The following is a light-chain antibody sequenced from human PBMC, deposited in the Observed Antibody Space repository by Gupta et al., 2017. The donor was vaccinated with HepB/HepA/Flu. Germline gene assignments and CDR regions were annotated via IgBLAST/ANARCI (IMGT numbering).Light chain of an antibody. CDR2: AAS. CDR1: QGISSC. V-gene: IGKV1-12*01. CDR3: QQGNSFPT. Sequence: ILMTQSPATVSASAGDRATSTWRASQGISSCLAWYQQKPGKAPRLLIYAASSGVRGSPDRFSGSGDGKDFALTISRRQDEDFAVYYGQQGNSFPTFGHGTKVDIK. J-gene: IGKJ3*01.